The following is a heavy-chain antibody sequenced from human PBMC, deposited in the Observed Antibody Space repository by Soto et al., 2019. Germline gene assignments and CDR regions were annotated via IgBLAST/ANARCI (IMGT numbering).Heavy chain of an antibody. CDR3: AKGASHAPFEK. J-gene: IGHJ4*02. CDR2: ISGSGDKT. V-gene: IGHV3-23*01. Sequence: GGSLRLSCAASGFAFNDFAMNWVRQAPGKGPEWLSTISGSGDKTFHSDSVKGRFNISRDNSNNKMFLQMNSLRAEDTAIYYCAKGASHAPFEKWGRGTLVTVSS. CDR1: GFAFNDFA.